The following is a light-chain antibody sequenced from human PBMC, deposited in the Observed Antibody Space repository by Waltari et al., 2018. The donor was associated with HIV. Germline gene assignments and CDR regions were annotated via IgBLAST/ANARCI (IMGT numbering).Light chain of an antibody. Sequence: SYVLTQPPSVSVATGKTARITCGGNNIGSKSVHGYQQKPGQAPVLVIYYDSDRPSALPERFSGSNSGTTATLTISSVEAGDEADYYCQVWDSSSDHVVFGGGTKLTVL. V-gene: IGLV3-21*04. CDR3: QVWDSSSDHVV. CDR1: NIGSKS. J-gene: IGLJ2*01. CDR2: YDS.